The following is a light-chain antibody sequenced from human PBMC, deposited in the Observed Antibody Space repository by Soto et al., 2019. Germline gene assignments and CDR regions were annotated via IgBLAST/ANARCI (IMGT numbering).Light chain of an antibody. J-gene: IGLJ2*01. CDR2: YDS. Sequence: SYELTQPPSVSVAPGKTAGITCGGTTIGSKSVHWYQQKPGQAPVLVIYYDSDRPSGIPERFSGSNSGNTATLTISRVEAGDEADYYCQVWDSSSDHVVFGGGTKLTVL. CDR3: QVWDSSSDHVV. CDR1: TIGSKS. V-gene: IGLV3-21*04.